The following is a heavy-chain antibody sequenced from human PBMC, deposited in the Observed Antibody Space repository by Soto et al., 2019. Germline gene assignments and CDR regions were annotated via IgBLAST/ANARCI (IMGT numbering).Heavy chain of an antibody. J-gene: IGHJ5*02. CDR3: ARACTNGVPVIHWFDP. D-gene: IGHD2-8*01. V-gene: IGHV1-3*01. Sequence: GASVKVSCKASGYTFTTYTIHWVRQAPGQRLEWMGWINPIIDNTKYSQKFQGRVTITADASTSTAYMELSSLRSEDTAVYYCARACTNGVPVIHWFDPWGQGTLVTVSS. CDR2: INPIIDNT. CDR1: GYTFTTYT.